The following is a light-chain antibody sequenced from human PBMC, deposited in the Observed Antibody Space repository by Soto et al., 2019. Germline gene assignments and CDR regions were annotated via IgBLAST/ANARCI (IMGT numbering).Light chain of an antibody. V-gene: IGKV1-5*03. CDR3: QQYNSFSPT. CDR1: QSISSW. J-gene: IGKJ2*01. Sequence: DIQMTQSPSTLSASVGDRVTITCRASQSISSWLAWYQQKPGKAPKLLIQKASSLESGVPSRFSGSGSGTEFTLTISSLQPDDFATYYCQQYNSFSPTFGQGTKLEIK. CDR2: KAS.